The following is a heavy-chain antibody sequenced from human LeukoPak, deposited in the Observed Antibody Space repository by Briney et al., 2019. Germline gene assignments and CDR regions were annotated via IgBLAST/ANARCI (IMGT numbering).Heavy chain of an antibody. D-gene: IGHD3-10*01. CDR3: AVNRYYGSNWFDP. CDR1: GYSISSGCY. CDR2: IYHSGST. V-gene: IGHV4-38-2*02. J-gene: IGHJ5*02. Sequence: PSETLSLTCTVSGYSISSGCYWGWIRQPPGKGLEWIGSIYHSGSTYYNPSLKSRVTISVDTSKNQFSLKLSSVTAADTAVYYCAVNRYYGSNWFDPWGQGTLVTVSS.